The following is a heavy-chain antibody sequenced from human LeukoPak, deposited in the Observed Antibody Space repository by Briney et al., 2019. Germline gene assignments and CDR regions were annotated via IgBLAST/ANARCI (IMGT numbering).Heavy chain of an antibody. Sequence: ASVKVSCKASGYTFTNYGITWVRQASGQGIEWMGWISAYTGKTNSAQELQGRVTMTTDTSTSTGYYCARGDGYCSGGSCMIFDYWGQGTLVTVSS. V-gene: IGHV1-18*01. CDR2: ISAYTGKT. CDR1: GYTFTNYG. CDR3: FDY. D-gene: IGHD2-15*01. J-gene: IGHJ4*02.